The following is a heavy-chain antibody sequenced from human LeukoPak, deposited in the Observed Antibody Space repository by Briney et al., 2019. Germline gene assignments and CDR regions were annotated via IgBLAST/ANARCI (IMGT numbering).Heavy chain of an antibody. CDR1: GFTFGSYG. J-gene: IGHJ3*02. D-gene: IGHD1-26*01. Sequence: GGSLRLSCAASGFTFGSYGMHWVRQAPGKGLEWVAVISYDGSNKYYADSVKGRFTISRDNSKNTLYLQMNSLRAEDTAVYYCARETYSGDAFDIWGQGTMVTVSS. V-gene: IGHV3-30*03. CDR3: ARETYSGDAFDI. CDR2: ISYDGSNK.